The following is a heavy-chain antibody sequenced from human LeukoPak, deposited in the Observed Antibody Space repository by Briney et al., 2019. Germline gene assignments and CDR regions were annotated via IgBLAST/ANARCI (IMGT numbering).Heavy chain of an antibody. V-gene: IGHV3-23*01. CDR2: INADDFRT. J-gene: IGHJ4*02. D-gene: IGHD6-19*01. Sequence: PGGSVRLSCAASGFTFSTYAMSWVRQAPGKGLEGVLGINADDFRTYYVHSVKGRLTISRDNSKNTLSLQLNSLRAEDTSVYYCAKDATRTSGWYYFDHWGQGTLVTVSS. CDR1: GFTFSTYA. CDR3: AKDATRTSGWYYFDH.